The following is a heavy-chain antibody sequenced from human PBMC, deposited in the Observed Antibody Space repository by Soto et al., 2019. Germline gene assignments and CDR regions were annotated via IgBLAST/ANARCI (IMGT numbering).Heavy chain of an antibody. CDR1: GGSFSGYY. CDR3: ARESHDILTGPPWVWYFDL. Sequence: QVQLQQWGAGPLRPLETLSLTCGVSGGSFSGYYWAWIRQSPGKGLEWIGEINDRGSINYNPSLKSRVSISVATSKNPYSLNLRSVPAADTAVYYCARESHDILTGPPWVWYFDLWGRGTLVTVSS. J-gene: IGHJ2*01. D-gene: IGHD3-9*01. CDR2: INDRGSI. V-gene: IGHV4-34*01.